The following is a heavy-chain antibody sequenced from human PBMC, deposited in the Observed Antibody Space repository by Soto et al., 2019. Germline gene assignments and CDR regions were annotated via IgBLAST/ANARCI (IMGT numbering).Heavy chain of an antibody. D-gene: IGHD2-2*01. V-gene: IGHV4-31*03. CDR1: GGSISSGGYY. CDR3: ARDSDTDLEVPAAWFDP. CDR2: IYYSGST. J-gene: IGHJ5*02. Sequence: QVQLQESGPGLVKPSQTLSLTCTVSGGSISSGGYYWSWIRQHPGKGLEWIGYIYYSGSTYYNPSLKSRVTISVDTSKNQFSLKLSSVTAADTAVYYCARDSDTDLEVPAAWFDPWGQGTLVTVSS.